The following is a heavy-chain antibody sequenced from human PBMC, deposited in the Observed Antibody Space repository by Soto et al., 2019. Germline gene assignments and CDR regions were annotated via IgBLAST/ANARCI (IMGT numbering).Heavy chain of an antibody. J-gene: IGHJ3*01. D-gene: IGHD4-17*01. CDR1: GYIFTSYD. V-gene: IGHV1-8*01. Sequence: ASVKVSCKASGYIFTSYDINWVRQATGQGLEWMGWMNPNSGNTGYAQKFQGRVTMTRSTSISTVYMELSSLRSDDTAVYYCVRGGSSHDSSDYASGLDVFDVWGQGTMVTVSS. CDR2: MNPNSGNT. CDR3: VRGGSSHDSSDYASGLDVFDV.